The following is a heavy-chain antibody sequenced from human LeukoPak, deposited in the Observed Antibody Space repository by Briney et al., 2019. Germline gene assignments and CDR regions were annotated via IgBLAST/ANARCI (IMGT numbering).Heavy chain of an antibody. CDR3: YGIHLGDSFDI. J-gene: IGHJ3*02. CDR2: LSSKYET. V-gene: IGHV3-53*01. CDR1: GFIVSRNY. Sequence: GGSLRLSCAASGFIVSRNYMGWVRQAPGKGLEWVAALSSKYETYYADSVKGRFTISRDNSENTLYLQMNALRAEDTALYYCYGIHLGDSFDIWGRGTMVIVFS. D-gene: IGHD3-16*01.